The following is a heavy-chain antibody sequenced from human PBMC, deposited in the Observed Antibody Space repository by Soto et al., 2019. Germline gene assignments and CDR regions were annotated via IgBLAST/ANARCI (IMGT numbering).Heavy chain of an antibody. CDR3: ARESEAIFVVVFDY. Sequence: APVKVACKASGYTVTTYGISWVRQAPGKGLEWMGWISAYNGNTNYAQKLQGRVTMTTDTSTSTAYMELRSLRSDDTAVYYCARESEAIFVVVFDYWGQGTLDTVSS. CDR2: ISAYNGNT. CDR1: GYTVTTYG. J-gene: IGHJ4*02. V-gene: IGHV1-18*01. D-gene: IGHD3-3*01.